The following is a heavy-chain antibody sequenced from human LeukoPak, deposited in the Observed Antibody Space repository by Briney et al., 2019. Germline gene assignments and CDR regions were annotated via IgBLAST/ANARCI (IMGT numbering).Heavy chain of an antibody. CDR2: IYYSGTT. J-gene: IGHJ6*03. Sequence: SETLSLTCAVSGGSILSNNYYWGWIRQPPEKGLEWIGSIYYSGTTYYNPSLKSRVTMSVDMSNNQFPLKLNSVTATDTAVYYCARLRGSTIFGVVIFDYYMDVWGKGTTVTVSS. D-gene: IGHD3-3*01. CDR3: ARLRGSTIFGVVIFDYYMDV. V-gene: IGHV4-39*01. CDR1: GGSILSNNYY.